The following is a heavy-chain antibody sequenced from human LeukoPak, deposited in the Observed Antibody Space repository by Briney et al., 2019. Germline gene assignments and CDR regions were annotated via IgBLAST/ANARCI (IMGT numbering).Heavy chain of an antibody. CDR3: ALGSCSGGSCLDY. J-gene: IGHJ4*02. Sequence: KPSETPSLTCAVYGGSFSGYYWGWIRQPPREGLEWIGEINHSGSTNYNPSLKSRVTISVDTSKNQLSLKLSSVTAADTAVYYCALGSCSGGSCLDYWGQGTLVTVSS. CDR2: INHSGST. CDR1: GGSFSGYY. D-gene: IGHD2-15*01. V-gene: IGHV4-34*01.